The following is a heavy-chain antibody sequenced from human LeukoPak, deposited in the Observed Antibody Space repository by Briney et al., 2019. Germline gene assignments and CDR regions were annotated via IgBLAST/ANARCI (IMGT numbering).Heavy chain of an antibody. V-gene: IGHV4-38-2*02. J-gene: IGHJ4*02. CDR2: TYHGGTT. Sequence: KPSETLSLTCTVSGYSISSGYLWGWIRPPPGKGREWIGSTYHGGTTYSNPSLKSRVIISEDTSKNQFSLKLSSVTAADTAVYYCARGSGDWTYYFDYWGQGTLVTVSS. D-gene: IGHD2-21*02. CDR3: ARGSGDWTYYFDY. CDR1: GYSISSGYL.